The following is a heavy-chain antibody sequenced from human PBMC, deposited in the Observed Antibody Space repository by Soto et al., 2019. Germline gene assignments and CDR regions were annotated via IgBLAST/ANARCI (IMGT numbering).Heavy chain of an antibody. D-gene: IGHD1-26*01. J-gene: IGHJ4*02. CDR3: AKDGPREMATIPLDY. V-gene: IGHV3-48*01. CDR2: ISSSSSTI. CDR1: GFTFSSYS. Sequence: GGSLRLSCAASGFTFSSYSMNWVRQAPGKGLEWVSYISSSSSTIYYADSVKGRFTISRDNSKNTLYLQMNSLRAEDTAVYYCAKDGPREMATIPLDYWGQGTLVTVSS.